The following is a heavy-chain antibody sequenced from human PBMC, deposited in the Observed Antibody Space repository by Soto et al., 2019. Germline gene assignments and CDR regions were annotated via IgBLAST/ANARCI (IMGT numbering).Heavy chain of an antibody. CDR2: IYSGGST. V-gene: IGHV3-53*01. Sequence: GGSLRLSCAASGFTVSSNYMSWVRQAPGKGLEWVSVIYSGGSTYYADSVKGRFTISRDNSKNTLYLQMNSLRAEDTAVYYCARTDKVIVAFDIWGQGTMVTISS. CDR1: GFTVSSNY. J-gene: IGHJ3*02. CDR3: ARTDKVIVAFDI. D-gene: IGHD3-16*02.